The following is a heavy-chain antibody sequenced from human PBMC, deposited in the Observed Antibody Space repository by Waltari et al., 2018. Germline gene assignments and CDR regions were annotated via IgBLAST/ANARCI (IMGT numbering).Heavy chain of an antibody. Sequence: QVQLVQSGAEVKKPGSSVKVSCKASGGTFSSYAISWVRQAPGQGLGWMGRIIPIFGTANYAQKFQGRVTITADKSTSTAYMELSSLRSEDTAVYYCARDLPGQLWAFDIWGQGTMVTVSS. CDR3: ARDLPGQLWAFDI. CDR1: GGTFSSYA. J-gene: IGHJ3*02. V-gene: IGHV1-69*13. CDR2: IIPIFGTA. D-gene: IGHD6-6*01.